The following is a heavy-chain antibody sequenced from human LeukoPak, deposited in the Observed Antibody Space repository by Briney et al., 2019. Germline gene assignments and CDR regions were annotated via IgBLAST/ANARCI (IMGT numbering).Heavy chain of an antibody. CDR1: GYTFTGYY. Sequence: ASVKVSCKASGYTFTGYYMHLVRQAPGQGLEWMGRINPNSGGTNYAQKFQGRVTMTRDTSISTAYMELSRLRSDDTAVYYCARGRRFHYDSSGYYLYYFDYWGQGTLVTVSS. CDR3: ARGRRFHYDSSGYYLYYFDY. V-gene: IGHV1-2*06. CDR2: INPNSGGT. J-gene: IGHJ4*02. D-gene: IGHD3-22*01.